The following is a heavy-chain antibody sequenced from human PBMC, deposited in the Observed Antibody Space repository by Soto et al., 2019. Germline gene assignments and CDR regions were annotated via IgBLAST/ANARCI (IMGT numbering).Heavy chain of an antibody. CDR2: IYYSGST. V-gene: IGHV4-59*01. Sequence: QVQLQESGPGLVKPSETLSLTCTVSGGSISSYYWCWIRQPPGKGLEWIGYIYYSGSTNYNPSLKSRVTISVDTSKNQFSLKLSSVTAADTAVYYCARDKARVHAFDIWGQGTMVTVSS. J-gene: IGHJ3*02. CDR3: ARDKARVHAFDI. D-gene: IGHD6-6*01. CDR1: GGSISSYY.